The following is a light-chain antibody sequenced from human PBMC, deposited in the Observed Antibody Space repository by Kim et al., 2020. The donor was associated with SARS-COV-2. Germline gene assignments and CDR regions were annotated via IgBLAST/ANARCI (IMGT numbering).Light chain of an antibody. V-gene: IGKV3-15*01. CDR3: QHYHSWPIT. CDR1: QSISVN. CDR2: RAS. J-gene: IGKJ5*01. Sequence: ILMTQSPATLSVSPGERATLSCRASQSISVNLAWYQQRPGQAPRLLIHRASTRATGVSARFSGSGSGTEFTLTINSLQSDDFAVYYCQHYHSWPITFGQGTRLEIK.